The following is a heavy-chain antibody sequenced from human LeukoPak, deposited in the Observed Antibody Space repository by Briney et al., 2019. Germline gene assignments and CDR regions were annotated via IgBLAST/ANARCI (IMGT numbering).Heavy chain of an antibody. D-gene: IGHD3-3*01. V-gene: IGHV1-18*01. CDR1: GYTFTSYG. CDR2: ISAYNGNT. Sequence: HWASVKVSCKASGYTFTSYGISWVRQVPGQGLEWMGWISAYNGNTNYAQKLQGRVTMTTDTSTSTAYMELRSLRSDDTAVYYCARAIGVVSYMDVWGKGTTVTVSS. J-gene: IGHJ6*03. CDR3: ARAIGVVSYMDV.